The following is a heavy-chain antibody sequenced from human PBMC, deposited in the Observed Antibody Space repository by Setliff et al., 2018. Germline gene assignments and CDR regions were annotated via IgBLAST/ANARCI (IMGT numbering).Heavy chain of an antibody. V-gene: IGHV1-46*04. D-gene: IGHD5-12*01. Sequence: ASVKVSCKASGYTFTNYYINWVRQAPGQGLEWMGIINPRAGTTSYAQKLQGRVTMTRDTSTNTVYMELSSLRSEDTAVYYCVRDVSRWLQFLGSFDQWGQGILVTVSS. CDR2: INPRAGTT. CDR3: VRDVSRWLQFLGSFDQ. CDR1: GYTFTNYY. J-gene: IGHJ4*02.